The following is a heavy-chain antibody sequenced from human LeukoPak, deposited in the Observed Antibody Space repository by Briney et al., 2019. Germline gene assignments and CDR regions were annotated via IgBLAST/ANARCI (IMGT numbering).Heavy chain of an antibody. CDR3: AELGITMIGGV. D-gene: IGHD3-10*02. CDR2: IGSSTI. CDR1: GFTFSSYS. J-gene: IGHJ6*04. Sequence: PGGSLRLSCAASGFTFSSYSMNWVRQAPGKGLEWVSYIGSSTIYYADSVKGRFTISRDNAKNSLYLQMNSLRAEDTAVYYCAELGITMIGGVWGKGTTVTVSS. V-gene: IGHV3-48*01.